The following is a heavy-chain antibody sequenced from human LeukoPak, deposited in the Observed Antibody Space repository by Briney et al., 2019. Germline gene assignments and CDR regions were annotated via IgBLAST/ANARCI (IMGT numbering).Heavy chain of an antibody. CDR1: GFTFSTFA. CDR3: AKVEGPFLTGYYSFDY. J-gene: IGHJ4*02. Sequence: PGGSLRLSCAASGFTFSTFAMIWVRQPPGKGLEWVSSIFPSGGEIHYADSVRGRFTISRDNSKNTLYLQMNSLRAEDTAVYYCAKVEGPFLTGYYSFDYWGQGTLVTVSS. CDR2: IFPSGGEI. V-gene: IGHV3-23*01. D-gene: IGHD3-9*01.